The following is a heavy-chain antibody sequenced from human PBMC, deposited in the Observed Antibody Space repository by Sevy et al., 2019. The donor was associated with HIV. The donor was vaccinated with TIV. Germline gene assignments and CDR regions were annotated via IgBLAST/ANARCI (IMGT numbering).Heavy chain of an antibody. J-gene: IGHJ4*02. D-gene: IGHD6-13*01. CDR2: INWNGGST. Sequence: GGSLRLSCAASGFTFDDYGMSWVRQAPGKGLEWVSGINWNGGSTGYADSVKGRFTISRDNAKNSLYLQMSSLRAEDTALYYCARDQGGAAAGTFGYWGQGTLVTVSS. V-gene: IGHV3-20*04. CDR3: ARDQGGAAAGTFGY. CDR1: GFTFDDYG.